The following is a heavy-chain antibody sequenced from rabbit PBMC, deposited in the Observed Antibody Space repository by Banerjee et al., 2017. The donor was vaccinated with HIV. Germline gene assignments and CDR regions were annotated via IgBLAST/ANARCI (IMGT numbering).Heavy chain of an antibody. CDR2: IYSNTGST. V-gene: IGHV1S43*01. Sequence: QEQLVESGGDLVKPGASLTLTCTASGFSFSDNYDMCWVRQAPGKGLELIACIYSNTGSTWYASWVNGRFTISRSTSLNTVDLKMTSLTAADTATYFCARDYGGGIYIFGLWGPGTLVTVS. J-gene: IGHJ4*01. D-gene: IGHD8-1*01. CDR1: GFSFSDNYD. CDR3: ARDYGGGIYIFGL.